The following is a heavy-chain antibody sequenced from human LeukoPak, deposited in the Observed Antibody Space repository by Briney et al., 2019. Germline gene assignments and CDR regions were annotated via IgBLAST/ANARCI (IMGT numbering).Heavy chain of an antibody. CDR1: GFTFSSYD. CDR3: AKGGYGIQLWWAFDI. Sequence: GRSLRLSCAASGFTFSSYDMHWVRQAPGKGLEWVALISYDGSSKYYADSVKGRFTISRDSSKNTLYLQMNSLRPEDTAIYYCAKGGYGIQLWWAFDIWGQGTMVTVSS. V-gene: IGHV3-30*18. CDR2: ISYDGSSK. D-gene: IGHD5-18*01. J-gene: IGHJ3*02.